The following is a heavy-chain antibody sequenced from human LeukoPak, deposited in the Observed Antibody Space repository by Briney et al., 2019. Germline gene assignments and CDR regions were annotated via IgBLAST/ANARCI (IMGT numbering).Heavy chain of an antibody. J-gene: IGHJ5*02. CDR2: ISSSGSTI. CDR1: GFTFSVYE. V-gene: IGHV3-48*03. Sequence: GGSLRLSCAASGFTFSVYEMTWVRQAPGKGLEWISYISSSGSTIYYANSVKGRFTISRDNARNSLYLQMNSLRAEDTAVYYCARDLVGYCSSTSCLNWFDPWGQGTLVTVSS. CDR3: ARDLVGYCSSTSCLNWFDP. D-gene: IGHD2-2*01.